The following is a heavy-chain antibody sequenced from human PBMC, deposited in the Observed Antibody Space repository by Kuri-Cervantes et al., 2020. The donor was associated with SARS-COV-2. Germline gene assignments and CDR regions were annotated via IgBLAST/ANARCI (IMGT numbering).Heavy chain of an antibody. CDR2: IRYDGSNK. Sequence: GESLKISCAASGFTFSSYGMHWVRQAPGKGLEWVAFIRYDGSNKYYADSVKGRFTISRDNSKNTLYLQMNSLRAEDTAVYYCAKDTLGNHDYWGQGTLVTVSS. D-gene: IGHD4-23*01. CDR1: GFTFSSYG. J-gene: IGHJ4*02. V-gene: IGHV3-30*02. CDR3: AKDTLGNHDY.